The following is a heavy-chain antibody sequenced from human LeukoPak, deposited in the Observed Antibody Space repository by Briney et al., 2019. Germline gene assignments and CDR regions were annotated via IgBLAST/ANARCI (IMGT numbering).Heavy chain of an antibody. CDR2: IYSGGST. V-gene: IGHV3-53*01. D-gene: IGHD3-22*01. J-gene: IGHJ4*02. CDR3: ARVPTYYDSSGYFDY. CDR1: GFTFSTYE. Sequence: GGSLRLSCAASGFTFSTYEMNWVRQAPGKGLEWVSVIYSGGSTYYADSVKGRFTISRDNSKNTLYLQMNSLRAEDTAVYYCARVPTYYDSSGYFDYWGQGTLVTVSS.